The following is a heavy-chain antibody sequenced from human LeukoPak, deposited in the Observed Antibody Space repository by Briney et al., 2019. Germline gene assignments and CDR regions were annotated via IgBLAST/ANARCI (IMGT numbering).Heavy chain of an antibody. CDR1: GYTFTSYA. D-gene: IGHD2-2*02. CDR2: INAGNGNT. J-gene: IGHJ3*02. V-gene: IGHV1-3*01. CDR3: ARAKYCSSTSCYTGAFDI. Sequence: ASVKVSCKASGYTFTSYAMHWVRQAPGQRLEWMGWINAGNGNTKYSQKFQGRVTITRNTSISTAYMELSSLRSEDTAVYYCARAKYCSSTSCYTGAFDIWGQGTMVTVSS.